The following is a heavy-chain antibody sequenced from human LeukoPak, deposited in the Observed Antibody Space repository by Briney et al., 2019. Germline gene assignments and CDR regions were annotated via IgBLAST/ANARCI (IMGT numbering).Heavy chain of an antibody. J-gene: IGHJ4*02. CDR3: ARASSGYDLFDY. CDR2: IYSGGSK. D-gene: IGHD5-12*01. CDR1: GFTVSSNY. V-gene: IGHV3-53*01. Sequence: PGGSLRLSCAASGFTVSSNYMNWVRQAPGKGLEWVSVIYSGGSKYYADSVKGRFAISRDNSKDTLYLQMNSLRAEDTAVYYCARASSGYDLFDYWGQGTLVTVSS.